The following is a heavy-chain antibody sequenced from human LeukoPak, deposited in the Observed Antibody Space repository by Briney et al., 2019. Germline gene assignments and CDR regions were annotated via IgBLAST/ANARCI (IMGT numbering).Heavy chain of an antibody. J-gene: IGHJ4*02. CDR2: ISSIGTTI. D-gene: IGHD6-19*01. CDR1: GFTFSIYE. Sequence: GGSLRLSCAASGFTFSIYEMNWVRQAPGKGLEWVSYISSIGTTIYYADSVKGRFTISRDNAKNSLYLQMNSLRAEDTAVYYCAKRDSSGSLPRLFDYWGQGTLVTVSS. V-gene: IGHV3-48*03. CDR3: AKRDSSGSLPRLFDY.